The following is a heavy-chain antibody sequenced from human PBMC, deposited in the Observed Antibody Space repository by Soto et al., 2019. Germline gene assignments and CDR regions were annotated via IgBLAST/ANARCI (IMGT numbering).Heavy chain of an antibody. CDR2: INPNSGGT. Sequence: QVQLVQSGAEVKKPGASVKVSCKASGYTFTGYYMHWVRQAPGQGLEWMGWINPNSGGTNYAQKFQGWVTMTRDTSISTAYMELSRLRSDDTAVYYCARGESGSSSWYYHHYSYYGMDVWGQGTTVTVSS. CDR1: GYTFTGYY. J-gene: IGHJ6*02. V-gene: IGHV1-2*04. D-gene: IGHD6-13*01. CDR3: ARGESGSSSWYYHHYSYYGMDV.